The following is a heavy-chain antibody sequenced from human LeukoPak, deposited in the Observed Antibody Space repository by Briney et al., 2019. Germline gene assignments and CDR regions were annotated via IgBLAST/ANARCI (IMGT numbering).Heavy chain of an antibody. CDR3: VVIFSSSSYYDILTGYSPFDY. Sequence: GASVKVSCKASGYTFTGYYMHWVRQAPGQGLEWMGWINPNSGGTNYAQKFQGRVTMTRDTSISTAYMELSRLRSDDTAVYYCVVIFSSSSYYDILTGYSPFDYWGQGTLVTVSS. CDR1: GYTFTGYY. D-gene: IGHD3-9*01. J-gene: IGHJ4*02. V-gene: IGHV1-2*02. CDR2: INPNSGGT.